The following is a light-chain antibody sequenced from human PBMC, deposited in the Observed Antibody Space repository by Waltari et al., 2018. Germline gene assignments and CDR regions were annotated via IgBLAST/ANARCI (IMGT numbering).Light chain of an antibody. CDR2: DNN. V-gene: IGLV1-51*01. CDR1: GSNIGRNS. J-gene: IGLJ2*01. Sequence: QSVLTQPPSVSAAPGQKVTISCSGSGSNIGRNSVSWYHQLPGTAPKLLTYDNNKRPSGIPDRFSGSKSGTSGALDITGLQTGDEADYYCATWDNSLSSVVFGGGTKLTVL. CDR3: ATWDNSLSSVV.